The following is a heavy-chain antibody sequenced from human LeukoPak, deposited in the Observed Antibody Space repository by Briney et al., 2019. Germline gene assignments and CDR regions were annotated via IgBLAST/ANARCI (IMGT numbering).Heavy chain of an antibody. D-gene: IGHD3-9*01. V-gene: IGHV3-7*01. J-gene: IGHJ3*02. CDR3: ARLHYDILTGYYKEAFDI. CDR1: GFTFSSYW. Sequence: PGGSLRLSCAASGFTFSSYWMSWVRQAPGKGLEWVANIKQDGSEKYYVDSVKGRFTISRDNAKNSLYLQMNSLRAEDTAVYYCARLHYDILTGYYKEAFDIWGQGTMVTVSS. CDR2: IKQDGSEK.